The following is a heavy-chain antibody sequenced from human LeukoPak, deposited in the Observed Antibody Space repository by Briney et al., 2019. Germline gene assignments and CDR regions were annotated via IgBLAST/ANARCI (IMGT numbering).Heavy chain of an antibody. V-gene: IGHV4-34*01. Sequence: SETLSLTCAVYGGSFSGYYWSWIRQPPGKGLEWIGEINHSGSTNYNPSLKSRVTISVDTSKNQFSLKLSSVTAADTAVYYCARRPRYCGGGSCYGIDYWGQGTLVTVSS. D-gene: IGHD2-15*01. CDR1: GGSFSGYY. CDR2: INHSGST. J-gene: IGHJ4*02. CDR3: ARRPRYCGGGSCYGIDY.